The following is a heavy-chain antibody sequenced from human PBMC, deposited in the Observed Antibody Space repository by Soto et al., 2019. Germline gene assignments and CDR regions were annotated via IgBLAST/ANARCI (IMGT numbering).Heavy chain of an antibody. V-gene: IGHV3-9*01. CDR1: GFTFDDYA. CDR3: ATFPTRITFSGRDY. D-gene: IGHD3-16*01. Sequence: DVQLVESGGGLVQPGRSLRLSCAASGFTFDDYAMHWVRQAPGKGLEWVSGISWNSGSIGYADSVKGRFTISRDNAKNSLYLQMNSLRAEDTALYYCATFPTRITFSGRDYWGQGTLVTVSS. J-gene: IGHJ4*02. CDR2: ISWNSGSI.